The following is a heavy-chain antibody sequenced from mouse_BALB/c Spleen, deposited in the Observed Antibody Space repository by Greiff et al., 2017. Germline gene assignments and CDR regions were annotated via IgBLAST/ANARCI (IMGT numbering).Heavy chain of an antibody. CDR2: ISSGSSTI. D-gene: IGHD2-1*01. V-gene: IGHV5-17*02. Sequence: EVKLVESGGGLVQPGGSRKLSCAASGFTFSSFGMHWVRQAPEKGLEWVAYISSGSSTIYYADTVKGRFTISRDNPKNTLFLQMTSLRSEDTAMYYCARAHDGNYGYFDVWGAGTTVTVSS. CDR1: GFTFSSFG. CDR3: ARAHDGNYGYFDV. J-gene: IGHJ1*01.